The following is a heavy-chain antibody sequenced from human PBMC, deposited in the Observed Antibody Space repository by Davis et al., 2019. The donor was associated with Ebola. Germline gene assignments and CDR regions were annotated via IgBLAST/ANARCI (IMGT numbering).Heavy chain of an antibody. CDR3: ARVGSGGNFDY. Sequence: SETLSLTCTVSGGSISSGGYYWSWIRQHPGKGLEWIGYIYYSGSTYYNPSLKSRVTISVDTSKNQFSLKLSSVTAADTAVYYCARVGSGGNFDYWGQGTLVTVSS. J-gene: IGHJ4*02. D-gene: IGHD6-19*01. CDR2: IYYSGST. V-gene: IGHV4-31*03. CDR1: GGSISSGGYY.